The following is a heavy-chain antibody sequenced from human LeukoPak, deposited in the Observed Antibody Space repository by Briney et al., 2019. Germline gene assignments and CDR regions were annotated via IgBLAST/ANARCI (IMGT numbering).Heavy chain of an antibody. V-gene: IGHV3-23*01. CDR1: GFTFSSYA. Sequence: GGSLRLSCAASGFTFSSYAMSWVRQAPGKGLEWVSAISGSGGSTYYADSVKGRFTISRDNSKNTLYLQMNSLRAEDTAVYYCVKSLRQWLARYYYYGMDVWGQGTTVTVSS. D-gene: IGHD6-19*01. CDR2: ISGSGGST. CDR3: VKSLRQWLARYYYYGMDV. J-gene: IGHJ6*02.